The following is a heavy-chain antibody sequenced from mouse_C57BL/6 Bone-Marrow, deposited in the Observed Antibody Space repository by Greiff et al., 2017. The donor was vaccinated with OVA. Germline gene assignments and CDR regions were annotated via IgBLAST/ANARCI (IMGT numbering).Heavy chain of an antibody. CDR1: GYTFTSYW. Sequence: QVQLQQPGAELVKPGASVKLSCKASGYTFTSYWMQWVKQRPGQGLEWIGEIDPSDSYTNYNQKFKGKATLTVDTSSSTAYMQLSSLTSGDSAVYYCARLYGSSFDYWGQGTTLTVSS. CDR2: IDPSDSYT. CDR3: ARLYGSSFDY. D-gene: IGHD1-1*01. J-gene: IGHJ2*01. V-gene: IGHV1-50*01.